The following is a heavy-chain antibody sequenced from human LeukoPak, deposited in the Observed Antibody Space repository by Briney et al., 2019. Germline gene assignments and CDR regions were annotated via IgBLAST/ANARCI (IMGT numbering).Heavy chain of an antibody. CDR1: GYSFTSYW. V-gene: IGHV5-51*01. CDR2: VYPGDSDS. CDR3: ARRVGATNPVDY. D-gene: IGHD1-26*01. J-gene: IGHJ4*02. Sequence: GESLKISCKGSGYSFTSYWIGWVRQMPGKGLEWMGVVYPGDSDSRYSPSFQGQVTISVDKSISTAYLQWSSLKASDTAMYYCARRVGATNPVDYWGQGTLVTVSS.